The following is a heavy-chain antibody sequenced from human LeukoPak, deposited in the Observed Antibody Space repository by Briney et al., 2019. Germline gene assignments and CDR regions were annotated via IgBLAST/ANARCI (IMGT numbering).Heavy chain of an antibody. CDR1: GESFSGYY. Sequence: SETLSLTCAVYGESFSGYYWSWMRQLPGKGLEWIGEINHSGRTNYNPSLKSRVTISLDTSKNQVSLKLSSVTAADTAVYYCARGALGAFDIWGQGAMVTVSS. CDR3: ARGALGAFDI. V-gene: IGHV4-34*01. CDR2: INHSGRT. J-gene: IGHJ3*02.